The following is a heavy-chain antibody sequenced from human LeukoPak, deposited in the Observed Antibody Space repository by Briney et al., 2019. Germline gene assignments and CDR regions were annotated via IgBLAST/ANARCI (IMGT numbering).Heavy chain of an antibody. CDR3: ARPQYSSSSGYWFDP. J-gene: IGHJ5*02. V-gene: IGHV4-38-2*01. CDR1: GYSISSGYY. D-gene: IGHD6-6*01. CDR2: IYHSGST. Sequence: PSETLSLTCAVSGYSISSGYYWGWIRQPPGKGLEWIGSIYHSGSTYYNPSLKSRVTISVDTSKNQFSLKLSPVTAADTAVYYCARPQYSSSSGYWFDPWGQGTLVTVSS.